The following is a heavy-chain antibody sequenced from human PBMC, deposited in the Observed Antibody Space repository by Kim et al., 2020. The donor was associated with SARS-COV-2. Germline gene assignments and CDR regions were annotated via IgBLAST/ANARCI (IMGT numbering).Heavy chain of an antibody. J-gene: IGHJ2*01. CDR2: IDGSDLAT. V-gene: IGHV3-23*01. CDR3: ARCNAGLSSFRWYFDL. CDR1: GFTFSNYA. Sequence: GGSLRLSCAGSGFTFSNYAMSWVRQAPGKGLEWVSGIDGSDLATYNADSMKGRFTISRDNSENALYLQMNSLRAEDTAIYYCARCNAGLSSFRWYFDLWGRGTLVTVSS. D-gene: IGHD6-19*01.